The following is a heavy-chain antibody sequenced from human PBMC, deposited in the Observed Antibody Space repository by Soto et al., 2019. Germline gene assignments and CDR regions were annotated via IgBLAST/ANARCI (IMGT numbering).Heavy chain of an antibody. V-gene: IGHV4-28*03. Sequence: SETLSLTCAVSGYSISGSNWWGWIRQPPGKGLEWIGYIYYSGTTYYNPSLKSRVTISVDTSKNQFSLKLSSVTAADTAVYYCVRGYGRGVISSFYYFDYWGQGTLVTVSS. CDR1: GYSISGSNW. J-gene: IGHJ4*02. D-gene: IGHD3-10*02. CDR3: VRGYGRGVISSFYYFDY. CDR2: IYYSGTT.